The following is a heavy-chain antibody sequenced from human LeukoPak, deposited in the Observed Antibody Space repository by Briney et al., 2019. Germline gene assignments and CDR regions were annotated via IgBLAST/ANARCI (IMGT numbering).Heavy chain of an antibody. J-gene: IGHJ4*02. D-gene: IGHD6-19*01. Sequence: PSETLSLTCTVSGGSISSGGHYWTWIRQLPGKGLEWIGYIFYSGSTNYNPSLKSRVTMSVDTSKNQFSLKLSSVTAADTAVYYCARDRAVAEFDYWGQGTLVTVSS. CDR1: GGSISSGGHY. CDR2: IFYSGST. V-gene: IGHV4-61*08. CDR3: ARDRAVAEFDY.